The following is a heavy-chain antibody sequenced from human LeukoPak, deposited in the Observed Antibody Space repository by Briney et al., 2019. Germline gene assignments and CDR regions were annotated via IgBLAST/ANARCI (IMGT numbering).Heavy chain of an antibody. J-gene: IGHJ4*02. CDR1: GYTFTSYG. CDR3: AREAGTYYYDSSGYSYFDY. D-gene: IGHD3-22*01. V-gene: IGHV1-18*01. CDR2: ISAYNGNT. Sequence: KPGASVKVSCKASGYTFTSYGISWVRQAPGQGLEWMGWISAYNGNTNYAQKLQGRVTMTTDTSTSTAYMELRSLRSDDTAVYYCAREAGTYYYDSSGYSYFDYWGQRTLVTVSS.